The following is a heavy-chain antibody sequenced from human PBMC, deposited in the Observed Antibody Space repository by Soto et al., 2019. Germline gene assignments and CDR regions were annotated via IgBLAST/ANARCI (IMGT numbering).Heavy chain of an antibody. V-gene: IGHV4-39*01. Sequence: PSETLSLTCSVSGASINNFAYYWGWIRQPPGKGLEWIGTVYYNENTYYNPSLRSRVAISLDTAKNQFSLNLRSVTAADTAVYFCARRERYYGSPGWFDPWGQGTLVTV. J-gene: IGHJ5*01. CDR2: VYYNENT. CDR3: ARRERYYGSPGWFDP. D-gene: IGHD3-10*01. CDR1: GASINNFAYY.